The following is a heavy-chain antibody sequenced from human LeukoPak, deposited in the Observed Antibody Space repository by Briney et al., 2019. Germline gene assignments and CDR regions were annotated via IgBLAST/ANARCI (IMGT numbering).Heavy chain of an antibody. J-gene: IGHJ4*02. CDR2: IKSKTNGETT. CDR3: TTETYPGYSYDPCFDN. D-gene: IGHD5-18*01. Sequence: KPGGSLRLSCAASGFTFSNAWMSWVRQAPGQGLEWVGHIKSKTNGETTDYAASVNGRFTISRDDSNNMLYIQMSSLKTEDTDVYYCTTETYPGYSYDPCFDNWGQGTLVTVSS. V-gene: IGHV3-15*01. CDR1: GFTFSNAW.